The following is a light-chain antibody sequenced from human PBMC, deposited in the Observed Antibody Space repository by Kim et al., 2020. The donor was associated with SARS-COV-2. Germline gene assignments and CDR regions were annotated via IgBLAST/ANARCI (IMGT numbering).Light chain of an antibody. Sequence: SYELTQPPPVSVSPGQTARITCSGDKLGDKYAFWYQQKPGQSPVLVMFQHDKRPSGISQRFSGSNSGNTAILTISGTRTIDEADYYCQAWDSSAAVFGGGTQLTVL. CDR1: KLGDKY. CDR3: QAWDSSAAV. V-gene: IGLV3-1*01. CDR2: QHD. J-gene: IGLJ2*01.